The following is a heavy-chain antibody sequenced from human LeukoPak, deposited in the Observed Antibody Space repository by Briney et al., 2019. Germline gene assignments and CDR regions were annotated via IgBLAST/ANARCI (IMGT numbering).Heavy chain of an antibody. Sequence: SVTVSRKASGCTFSSYAISWVRQAPGQGLKWMGGIIPIFGTANYAQKFQGRVTITADESTSTAYMELSSLRSEDTAVYYCARGYVEMATILSNYYYYYMDVWGKGTTVTISS. CDR2: IIPIFGTA. J-gene: IGHJ6*03. D-gene: IGHD5-24*01. CDR3: ARGYVEMATILSNYYYYYMDV. V-gene: IGHV1-69*13. CDR1: GCTFSSYA.